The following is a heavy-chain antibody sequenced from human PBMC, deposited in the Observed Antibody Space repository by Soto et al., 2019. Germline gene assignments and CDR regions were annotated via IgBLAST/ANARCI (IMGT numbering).Heavy chain of an antibody. J-gene: IGHJ6*02. CDR2: TIPIFGTA. CDR1: GGTFSSYA. Sequence: GASVKVSCKASGGTFSSYAISWVRQAPGQGLEWMGGTIPIFGTANYAQKFQGRVTITADESTSTAYMELSSLRSEDTAVYYCARSGDCSSTSCSNSFYYYYGMDVWGQGTTVTVSS. D-gene: IGHD2-2*01. CDR3: ARSGDCSSTSCSNSFYYYYGMDV. V-gene: IGHV1-69*13.